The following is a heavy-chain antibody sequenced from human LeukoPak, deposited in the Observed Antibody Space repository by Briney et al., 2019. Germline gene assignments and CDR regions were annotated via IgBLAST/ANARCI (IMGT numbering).Heavy chain of an antibody. CDR1: GFTFISYA. CDR3: ARRGWGGYSGYGYFDY. V-gene: IGHV3-30-3*01. CDR2: ISYDGSNK. D-gene: IGHD5-12*01. J-gene: IGHJ4*02. Sequence: GGSLRLSCAASGFTFISYAMHWVRQAPGKGLEWVAVISYDGSNKYYADSVKGRFTISRDNSKNTLYLQMNSLRAEDTAVYYCARRGWGGYSGYGYFDYWGQGTLVTVSS.